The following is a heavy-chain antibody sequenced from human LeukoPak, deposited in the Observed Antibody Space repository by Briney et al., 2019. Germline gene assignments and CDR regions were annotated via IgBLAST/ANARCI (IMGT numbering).Heavy chain of an antibody. CDR3: AREVTTGIASAGRVDY. J-gene: IGHJ4*02. Sequence: PETLSLTCTVSGGSISSYYWSWIRQPAGKGLEWIGRIYTSGSTNYNPSLKSRATMSVDTSKNQFSLKLSSVTAADAAVYYCAREVTTGIASAGRVDYWGQGTLVTVSS. CDR2: IYTSGST. V-gene: IGHV4-4*07. D-gene: IGHD6-13*01. CDR1: GGSISSYY.